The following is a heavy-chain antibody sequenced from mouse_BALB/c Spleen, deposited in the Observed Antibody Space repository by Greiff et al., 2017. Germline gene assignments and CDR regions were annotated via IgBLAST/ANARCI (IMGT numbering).Heavy chain of an antibody. CDR1: GFTFSNYW. Sequence: EVKVVESGGGLVQPGGSMKLSCVASGFTFSNYWMNWVRQSPEKGLEWVAEIRLKSNNYATHYAESVKGRFTISRDDSKSSVYLQMNNLRAEDTGIYYCTRLNWDGDYWGQGTTLTVSS. CDR2: IRLKSNNYAT. D-gene: IGHD4-1*01. V-gene: IGHV6-6*02. J-gene: IGHJ2*01. CDR3: TRLNWDGDY.